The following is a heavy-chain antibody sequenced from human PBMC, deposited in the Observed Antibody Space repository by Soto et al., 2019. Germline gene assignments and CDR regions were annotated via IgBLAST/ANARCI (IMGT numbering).Heavy chain of an antibody. D-gene: IGHD6-19*01. CDR1: GFTFSSYA. V-gene: IGHV3-23*01. J-gene: IGHJ4*02. CDR2: ISGSGGST. Sequence: GGSLRLSCAASGFTFSSYAMSWVRQAPGKGLEWVSAISGSGGSTYYADSVKGRFTISRDNSKNTLYLQMNSLRAEDTAVYYCAKTLTIAARRYSSGWDRRDYWGQGTLVTVSS. CDR3: AKTLTIAARRYSSGWDRRDY.